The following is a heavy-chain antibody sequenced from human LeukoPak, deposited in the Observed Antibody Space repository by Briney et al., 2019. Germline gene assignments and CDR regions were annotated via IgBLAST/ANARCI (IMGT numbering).Heavy chain of an antibody. D-gene: IGHD3-3*01. CDR2: IRNDGSTK. Sequence: PGGSLRLSCAASGFTFSTYGMHWVRQAPGKGLEWVAFIRNDGSTKYYADSVKGRFTISRDNSKNTLNLQMDSLRAEDTAVYYCAKDGVGRNYAAFEIWGQGTMVTVPS. CDR1: GFTFSTYG. J-gene: IGHJ3*02. CDR3: AKDGVGRNYAAFEI. V-gene: IGHV3-30*02.